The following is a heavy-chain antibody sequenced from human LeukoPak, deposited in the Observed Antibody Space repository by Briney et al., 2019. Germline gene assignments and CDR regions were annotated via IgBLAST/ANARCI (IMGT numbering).Heavy chain of an antibody. V-gene: IGHV3-33*01. CDR1: GFTFSSYG. CDR2: IWYDGSNK. Sequence: GGSLRLSCAASGFTFSSYGMHWVRQAPGKGLEWVAVIWYDGSNKYYADSVKGRFTISRDNSKNTLCLQMNSLRAEDTAMYYCARGEGYYDSSGQTLLDYWGQGTLVTVSS. D-gene: IGHD3-22*01. J-gene: IGHJ4*02. CDR3: ARGEGYYDSSGQTLLDY.